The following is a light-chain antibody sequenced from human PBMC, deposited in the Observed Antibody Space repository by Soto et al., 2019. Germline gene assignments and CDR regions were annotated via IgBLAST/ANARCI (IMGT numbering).Light chain of an antibody. Sequence: EIVLTQSPGTLSLSPGDRATLSCRASQSVSIYLAWYQQKPGQAPRLLIYDASNWVTGIPARFSGSGSGTDITLTISSVEPEDFAVYYCQQRVDWLTFGGGTKLEIK. V-gene: IGKV3-11*01. J-gene: IGKJ4*01. CDR3: QQRVDWLT. CDR2: DAS. CDR1: QSVSIY.